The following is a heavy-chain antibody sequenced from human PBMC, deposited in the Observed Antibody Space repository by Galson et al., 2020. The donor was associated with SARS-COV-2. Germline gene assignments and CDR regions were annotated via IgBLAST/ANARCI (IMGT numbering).Heavy chain of an antibody. Sequence: KIGESLKISCQGSGNSFTSYWLGWVRQMPGKGLEWMGIIYPVDSDTRYSPSFQGQVTISADKFISAAYLQWSSLKASYTAMYYFARSDSLIISDFDYWGQGTLVTVSS. J-gene: IGHJ4*02. V-gene: IGHV5-51*01. CDR2: IYPVDSDT. CDR1: GNSFTSYW. D-gene: IGHD3-22*01. CDR3: ARSDSLIISDFDY.